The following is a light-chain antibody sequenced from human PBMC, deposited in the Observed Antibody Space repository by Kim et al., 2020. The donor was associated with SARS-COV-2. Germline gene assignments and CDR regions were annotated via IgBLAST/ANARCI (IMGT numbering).Light chain of an antibody. CDR1: SANVGSNY. J-gene: IGLJ3*02. CDR2: RNN. CDR3: AAWDDSLSGV. Sequence: PGQRVTISCSGSSANVGSNYVYWYQQLPGTAPKLLIYRNNHRPSGVPDRFSGSKSGTSASLAISGLRCEDEADYYCAAWDDSLSGVFGGGTQLTVL. V-gene: IGLV1-47*01.